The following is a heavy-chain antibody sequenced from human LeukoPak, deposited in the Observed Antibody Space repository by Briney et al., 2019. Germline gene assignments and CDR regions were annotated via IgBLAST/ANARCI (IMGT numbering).Heavy chain of an antibody. CDR3: ARGSKYSSSFWFDP. V-gene: IGHV3-64*01. Sequence: TGGSLRLSCAASGFTFRTYAMHWVRQAPGKGLEYVSAISSNGGSTFYGNPVKGRFTVSRDNSKNTLYLQMGSLRPEDMGVYYCARGSKYSSSFWFDPWGQGTLVTVSS. CDR1: GFTFRTYA. CDR2: ISSNGGST. J-gene: IGHJ5*02. D-gene: IGHD6-13*01.